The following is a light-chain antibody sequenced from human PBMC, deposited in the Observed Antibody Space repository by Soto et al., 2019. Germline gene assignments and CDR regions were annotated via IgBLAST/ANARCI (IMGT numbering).Light chain of an antibody. Sequence: EIQMTQSPSTLSASVGDRVTITCRASQSVSYWLAWYQQKPGKAPKLLVHDASTLLSGVPSRFSGSVSGTEFILTIGSLQPDDFATYYCQQYKSYPWTFVQGTKV. V-gene: IGKV1-5*01. CDR2: DAS. CDR1: QSVSYW. J-gene: IGKJ1*01. CDR3: QQYKSYPWT.